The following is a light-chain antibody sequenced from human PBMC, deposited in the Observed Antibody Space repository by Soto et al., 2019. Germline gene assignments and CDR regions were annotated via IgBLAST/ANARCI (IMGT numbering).Light chain of an antibody. CDR3: QQTNTFPLT. Sequence: DIQMTQSPSSVSASVGDRVTITCRASQGITSWLAWYQQKTGKAAQLLIYRASNLQSGVPSRFSGSGSGTDFTLTISGLQPADFATYYCQQTNTFPLTFGGGTKVEIK. J-gene: IGKJ4*01. CDR2: RAS. CDR1: QGITSW. V-gene: IGKV1-12*01.